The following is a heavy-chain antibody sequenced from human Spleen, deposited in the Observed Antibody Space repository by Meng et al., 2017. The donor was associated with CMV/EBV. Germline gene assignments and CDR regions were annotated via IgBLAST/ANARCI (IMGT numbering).Heavy chain of an antibody. CDR2: INPNSGDT. D-gene: IGHD6-13*01. CDR3: ARDRRGPDDSSTWDYGMDV. CDR1: GYTFTDYY. J-gene: IGHJ6*02. Sequence: ASVKVSCKASGYTFTDYYIHWVRQAPGQGLEWVGWINPNSGDTNYAQKFQGRVTMTRDTSISTAYMELNRLRPDDTAVYYCARDRRGPDDSSTWDYGMDVWGQGTTVTVSS. V-gene: IGHV1-2*02.